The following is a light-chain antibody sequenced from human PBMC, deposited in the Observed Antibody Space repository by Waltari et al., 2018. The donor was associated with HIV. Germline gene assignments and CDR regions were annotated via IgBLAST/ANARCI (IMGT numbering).Light chain of an antibody. V-gene: IGLV1-51*01. CDR2: DNK. Sequence: QSVLTQPPSVSAAPGQKVTISCSGSSSNIGNNYVSWYQQLPGTAPKLLIYDNKKRPSGIPDRCSGSKSGTSATLGITGLQTGDEADYYCGTWDSSLSAEVFGGGTKLTVL. J-gene: IGLJ3*02. CDR1: SSNIGNNY. CDR3: GTWDSSLSAEV.